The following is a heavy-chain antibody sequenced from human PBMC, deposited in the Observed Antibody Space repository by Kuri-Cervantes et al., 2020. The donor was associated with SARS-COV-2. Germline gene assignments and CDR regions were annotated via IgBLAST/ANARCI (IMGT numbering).Heavy chain of an antibody. CDR2: ISYDGSSK. CDR1: GFTFSNYA. CDR3: ARVYEYVRLAWGMDV. Sequence: GESLKISCAVSGFTFSNYAMYWVRQAPGKGLEWVAVISYDGSSKYYADSVKGRFTISRDNPKNTLYLQMNRLTIEDTAVYYCARVYEYVRLAWGMDVWGQGTTVTVSS. D-gene: IGHD2/OR15-2a*01. V-gene: IGHV3-30*04. J-gene: IGHJ6*02.